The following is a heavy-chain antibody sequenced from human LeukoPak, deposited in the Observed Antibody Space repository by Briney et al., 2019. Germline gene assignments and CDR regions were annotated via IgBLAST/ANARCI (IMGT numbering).Heavy chain of an antibody. CDR1: GDSVSGYY. CDR2: FYTSANT. CDR3: ARGLRDEERHYRYYYMDV. D-gene: IGHD3-22*01. V-gene: IGHV4-4*09. J-gene: IGHJ6*03. Sequence: KPSETLSLTCTVSGDSVSGYYGSWIRQPPGKGLEWIGYFYTSANTNYNPSLKSRVTISVDTSKNQFSLKLSSVTAADTAVYYCARGLRDEERHYRYYYMDVWGKGTTVTVSS.